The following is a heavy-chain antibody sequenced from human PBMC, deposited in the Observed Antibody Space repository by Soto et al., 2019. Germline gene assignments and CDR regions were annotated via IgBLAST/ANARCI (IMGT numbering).Heavy chain of an antibody. CDR3: ARDLGYCGNGTCYREWVNP. Sequence: QVQLVQSGAEVKKPGASVKVSCKASGYTFTTHGISWVRQAPGQGLEWMGWVSGDNGNTNYAQSLQGRVTMTTDTYTNTAYMEQRNLRSDETAVYYCARDLGYCGNGTCYREWVNPWGQGTLVTVSS. V-gene: IGHV1-18*01. D-gene: IGHD2-15*01. CDR2: VSGDNGNT. J-gene: IGHJ5*02. CDR1: GYTFTTHG.